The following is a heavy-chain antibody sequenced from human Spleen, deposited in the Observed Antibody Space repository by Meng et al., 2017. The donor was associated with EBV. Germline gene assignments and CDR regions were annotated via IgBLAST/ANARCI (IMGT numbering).Heavy chain of an antibody. CDR2: MHHSGST. CDR3: AGGPTAMVTYFDY. V-gene: IGHV4-30-2*01. CDR1: GGSISSGGYS. Sequence: LQWSAYGMLQPSQNLSLPCAFSGGSISSGGYSWSWIRQPPGKGLEWIGYMHHSGSTYNTPSLKSRVTISVDRSKNQFSLKLSSVTAADTAVYYCAGGPTAMVTYFDYWGQGTLVTVFS. J-gene: IGHJ4*02. D-gene: IGHD5-18*01.